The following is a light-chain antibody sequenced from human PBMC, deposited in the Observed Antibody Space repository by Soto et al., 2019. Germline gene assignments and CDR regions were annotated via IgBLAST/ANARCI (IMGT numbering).Light chain of an antibody. CDR2: EVT. CDR3: CSYAGSNTYV. Sequence: QSALTQPASGYGSPGQSITISCTGNSSDVGSYNLVSWYQHHPGKAPKLIIYEVTRRPSGISNRFSGSKSGNTASLTISGLQAEDEADYYCCSYAGSNTYVFGTGTKVTVL. V-gene: IGLV2-23*02. CDR1: SSDVGSYNL. J-gene: IGLJ1*01.